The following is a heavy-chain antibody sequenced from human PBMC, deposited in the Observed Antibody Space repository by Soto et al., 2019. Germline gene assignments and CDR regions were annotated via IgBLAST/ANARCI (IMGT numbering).Heavy chain of an antibody. D-gene: IGHD3-22*01. CDR2: IIPIFGTA. Sequence: SVKVSCKASGGTFSRNTISWVRQAPGQGLERMGGIIPIFGTANYAQKFQGRVTITADESTSTAYMELNRLRSEDTAVYYCARQFHYDSSGYYYAYWGQGTLVTVSS. V-gene: IGHV1-69*13. J-gene: IGHJ4*02. CDR1: GGTFSRNT. CDR3: ARQFHYDSSGYYYAY.